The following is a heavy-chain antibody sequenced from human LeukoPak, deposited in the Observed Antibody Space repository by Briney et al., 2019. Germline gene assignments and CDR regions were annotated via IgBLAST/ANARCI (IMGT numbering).Heavy chain of an antibody. D-gene: IGHD2/OR15-2a*01. J-gene: IGHJ3*02. CDR1: GFTFSRNN. CDR3: TTYNSRDAFDI. Sequence: GGSLRLSCAASGFTFSRNNMNWVRQAPGKGLEWVGRIRSKGDGGTTDYAAPVKGRFTISRDDSKNTLYLQMNSLKTEDTAVYYCTTYNSRDAFDIWGQGTMVTVSP. CDR2: IRSKGDGGTT. V-gene: IGHV3-15*01.